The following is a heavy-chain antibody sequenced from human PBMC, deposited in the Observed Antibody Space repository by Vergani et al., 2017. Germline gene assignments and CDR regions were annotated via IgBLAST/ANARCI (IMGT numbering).Heavy chain of an antibody. Sequence: EVQLLESGGDLVQPGGSLRLSCAASGFTFTSYAMTWVRQAPGKGLEWVSAVDGSGGSTYYADSMKGRFTISRDNSKNTLYLQMNSLRAEDTAEYYCAKDHRSWLLLFPDYWGQGTLVTVSS. D-gene: IGHD3-22*01. CDR1: GFTFTSYA. CDR3: AKDHRSWLLLFPDY. V-gene: IGHV3-23*01. CDR2: VDGSGGST. J-gene: IGHJ4*02.